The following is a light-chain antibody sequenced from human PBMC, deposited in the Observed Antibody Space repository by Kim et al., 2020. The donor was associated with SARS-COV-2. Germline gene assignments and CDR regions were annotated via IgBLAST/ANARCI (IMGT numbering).Light chain of an antibody. J-gene: IGKJ1*01. CDR1: QTINNN. V-gene: IGKV3-15*01. Sequence: SPGEAATPSCTASQTINNNLVWYQQKPGQAPRLLIYDATTRATGVPARFIGSGSETDFTLTISSLQSEDFAVYYCQQSNDWPPLTFGQGTKVDIK. CDR3: QQSNDWPPLT. CDR2: DAT.